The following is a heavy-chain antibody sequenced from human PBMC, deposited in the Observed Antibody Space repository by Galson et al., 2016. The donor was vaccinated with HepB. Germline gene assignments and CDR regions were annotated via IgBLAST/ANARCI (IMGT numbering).Heavy chain of an antibody. V-gene: IGHV3-20*04. CDR1: GLTFEDFS. CDR3: ARASTWIPSLDY. CDR2: INWNGDST. D-gene: IGHD5-12*01. Sequence: SLRLSCAASGLTFEDFSMHWVRQVPGKGLEWVSCINWNGDSTYYADSVKGRFTISRDDAKNSLYLQMNSLRVEDTAVYYCARASTWIPSLDYWGQGSLVTVSS. J-gene: IGHJ4*02.